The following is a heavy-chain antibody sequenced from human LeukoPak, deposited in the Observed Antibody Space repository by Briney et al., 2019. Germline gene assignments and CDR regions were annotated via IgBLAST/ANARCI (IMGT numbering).Heavy chain of an antibody. Sequence: GGSLRLSCAASGFTLNTYTMNWVRQAPGKGLEWMAFIRSDGSNKYYADSVKGRFTISRDNSKNTLYLQMNSLRAEDTAVYYCARILDSAWGELGYWGQGTLVTVSS. CDR3: ARILDSAWGELGY. V-gene: IGHV3-30*02. CDR2: IRSDGSNK. J-gene: IGHJ4*02. CDR1: GFTLNTYT. D-gene: IGHD6-19*01.